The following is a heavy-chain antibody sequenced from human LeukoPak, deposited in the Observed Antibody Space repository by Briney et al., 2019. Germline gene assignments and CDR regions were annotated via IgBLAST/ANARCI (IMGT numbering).Heavy chain of an antibody. CDR3: TREVRFLEWLFDY. Sequence: GGSLRLSCTASGFTFGDYAMSWFRQAPGKGLEWVGFIRSKAYGGTTEYAASVKGRFTISRDDSKSIAYLQMNSLKTEDTAVYYCTREVRFLEWLFDYWGQGTLVTVSS. CDR1: GFTFGDYA. V-gene: IGHV3-49*03. D-gene: IGHD3-3*01. CDR2: IRSKAYGGTT. J-gene: IGHJ4*02.